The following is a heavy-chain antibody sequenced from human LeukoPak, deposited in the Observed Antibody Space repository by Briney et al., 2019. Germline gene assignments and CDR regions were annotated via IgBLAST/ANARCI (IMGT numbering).Heavy chain of an antibody. CDR3: ARVMGRYSSSCFDY. CDR2: ISSSSSSK. V-gene: IGHV3-48*01. D-gene: IGHD6-13*01. J-gene: IGHJ4*02. Sequence: PGGSLRLSCAASGFTFSTSGLNWVRQAPGKGLEWVSYISSSSSSKYYADSVKGRFTISRDNSKNTLYLQMNSLRAEDTAVYYCARVMGRYSSSCFDYWGQGTLVTVSS. CDR1: GFTFSTSG.